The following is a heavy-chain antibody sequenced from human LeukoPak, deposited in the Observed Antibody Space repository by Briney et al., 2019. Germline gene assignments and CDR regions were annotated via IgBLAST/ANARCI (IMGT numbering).Heavy chain of an antibody. CDR1: GYTFTGYY. V-gene: IGHV1-2*02. CDR3: ASAVLLWFGELLDAFGI. CDR2: INHNSSSK. D-gene: IGHD3-10*01. Sequence: SVKVSCKASGYTFTGYYLHWIRQPPGQGLEWMGWINHNSSSKNYPHHFHRRATMIRDSYISIAYMVLSVLTSDDAAVYYWASAVLLWFGELLDAFGIWGQGGMASVSS. J-gene: IGHJ3*02.